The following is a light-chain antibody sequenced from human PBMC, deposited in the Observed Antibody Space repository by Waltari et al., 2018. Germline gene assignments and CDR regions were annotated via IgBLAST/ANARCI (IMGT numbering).Light chain of an antibody. CDR3: QSGDSSGVVV. V-gene: IGLV3-25*03. CDR2: KDT. Sequence: SYELTQPPSVSVSPGPPARITCSGDALPTQFAFWYQQKSGQAPVVVIYKDTERPSGIPDRISGSSSGTTVTLTISGAQAEDEADYYCQSGDSSGVVVFGGGTKLTVL. J-gene: IGLJ2*01. CDR1: ALPTQF.